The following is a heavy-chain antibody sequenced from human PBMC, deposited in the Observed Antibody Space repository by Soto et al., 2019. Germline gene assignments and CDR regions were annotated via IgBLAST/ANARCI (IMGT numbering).Heavy chain of an antibody. Sequence: QVQLVESGGGVVQPGKSLRLSCATSGFTFSRYGMHWVRQPPGKGPEWVAFMWYDGSNEYYADSVKGRFAISRDNSQSTLYLQMNSLGADDTAVYYCAAGRDFFDYWGQGIVVTVSS. J-gene: IGHJ4*02. CDR3: AAGRDFFDY. CDR2: MWYDGSNE. V-gene: IGHV3-33*01. D-gene: IGHD3-3*01. CDR1: GFTFSRYG.